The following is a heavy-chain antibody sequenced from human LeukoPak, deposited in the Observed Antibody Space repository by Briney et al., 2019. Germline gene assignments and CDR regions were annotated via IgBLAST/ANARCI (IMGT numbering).Heavy chain of an antibody. CDR1: GFTFSNAW. CDR3: TTGGVRVMVTYYFDY. J-gene: IGHJ4*02. Sequence: PGGSLRLSCAASGFTFSNAWMSWVRQAPGKGLEWAGRIKSKTDGGTTDYAAPAKGRFTISRDDSKNTLYLQMNSLKTEDTAVYYCTTGGVRVMVTYYFDYWGQGTLVTVSS. D-gene: IGHD3-10*01. V-gene: IGHV3-15*01. CDR2: IKSKTDGGTT.